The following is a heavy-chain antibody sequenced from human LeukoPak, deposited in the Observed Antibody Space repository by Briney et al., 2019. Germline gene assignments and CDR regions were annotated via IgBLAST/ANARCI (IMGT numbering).Heavy chain of an antibody. D-gene: IGHD6-19*01. CDR2: INWNGGST. CDR1: GFTLDDYG. Sequence: GGSLRLSCAASGFTLDDYGMSWVRQAPGKGLEWVSGINWNGGSTGYADSVKGRFTISRDNAKNSLYLQMNSLRAEDTALYYCARTGGIAVAGSQAYWGQGTLVTVSS. CDR3: ARTGGIAVAGSQAY. V-gene: IGHV3-20*04. J-gene: IGHJ4*02.